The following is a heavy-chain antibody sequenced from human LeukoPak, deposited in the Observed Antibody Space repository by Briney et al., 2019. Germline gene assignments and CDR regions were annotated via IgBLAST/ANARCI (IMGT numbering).Heavy chain of an antibody. V-gene: IGHV4-30-2*01. CDR2: IYHSGST. J-gene: IGHJ4*02. Sequence: ASQTLSLTCAVSGGSISSGGYSWSWIRQPPGKDLEWIGYIYHSGSTYYNPSLKSRVTISVDRSKNQFSLKLSSVTAADTAVYYCARGYCSSTSCYIFDYWGQGTLVTVSS. CDR3: ARGYCSSTSCYIFDY. CDR1: GGSISSGGYS. D-gene: IGHD2-2*01.